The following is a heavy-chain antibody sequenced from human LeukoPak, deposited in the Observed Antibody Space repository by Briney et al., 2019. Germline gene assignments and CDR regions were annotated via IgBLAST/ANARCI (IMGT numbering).Heavy chain of an antibody. CDR1: GFTFSSCS. CDR2: ISSSSSYI. V-gene: IGHV3-21*01. Sequence: GGSLRLSCAASGFTFSSCSMNWVRQAPGKGLEWVSSISSSSSYIYYADSVKGRFTISRDNAKNPLYLQMNSLRAEDTAVYYCARAAAGTSGYWGQGTLVTVSS. D-gene: IGHD6-13*01. J-gene: IGHJ4*02. CDR3: ARAAAGTSGY.